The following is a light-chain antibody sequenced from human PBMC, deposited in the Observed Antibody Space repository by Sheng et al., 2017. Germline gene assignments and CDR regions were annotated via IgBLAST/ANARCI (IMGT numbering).Light chain of an antibody. V-gene: IGKV1-39*01. Sequence: DIQMTQSPSSLSASIGDRVTITCRASQSIRRNLNWYLQKPGKAPQLLIYGASNLQGGVPSRFSGAGSGTDFTLTISSLQPEDFATYYCQQTYSTLWAFGQGTKVEIK. CDR3: QQTYSTLWA. CDR2: GAS. J-gene: IGKJ1*01. CDR1: QSIRRN.